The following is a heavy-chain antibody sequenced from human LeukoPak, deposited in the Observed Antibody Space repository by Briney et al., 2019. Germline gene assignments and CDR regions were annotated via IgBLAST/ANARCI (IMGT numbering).Heavy chain of an antibody. CDR1: GGSISSYY. CDR3: ARANYRYNWFDP. CDR2: IYYSGST. D-gene: IGHD4/OR15-4a*01. J-gene: IGHJ5*02. Sequence: SETLSLTCTVSGGSISSYYWSWLRQPPGKGREWLGYIYYSGSTNYNPSLKRRVTISVDTSKNQFSLKLSSVTAADTAVYYCARANYRYNWFDPWGQGTLVTVSS. V-gene: IGHV4-59*01.